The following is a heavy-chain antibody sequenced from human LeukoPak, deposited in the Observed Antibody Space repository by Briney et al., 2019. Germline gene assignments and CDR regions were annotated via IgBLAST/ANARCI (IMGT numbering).Heavy chain of an antibody. J-gene: IGHJ3*02. CDR3: ARARDYYYDSSGYQGALDI. CDR2: IYYSGST. V-gene: IGHV4-39*07. CDR1: GGSISSSSFY. D-gene: IGHD3-22*01. Sequence: SETVSLTCTVSGGSISSSSFYWGWIRQPPGKGLEWIGTIYYSGSTYYNPSLKSRVTVSLDTSKNQFSLKLTSVTAADTAVYYCARARDYYYDSSGYQGALDIWGQGTMVTVSS.